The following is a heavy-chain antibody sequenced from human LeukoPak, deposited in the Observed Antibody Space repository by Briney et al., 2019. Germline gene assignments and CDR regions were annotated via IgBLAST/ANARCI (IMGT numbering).Heavy chain of an antibody. D-gene: IGHD1-26*01. CDR1: GYSFTNYW. Sequence: GESLKISCKGSGYSFTNYWIGWVRQMPGKGLKWMGIIYPGDSDARHSPSFQGQVTISADKSISTAYLQWSSLKASDTAMYSCARRRDLYSGSYYPFDYWGQGTLVTVSS. J-gene: IGHJ4*02. CDR3: ARRRDLYSGSYYPFDY. CDR2: IYPGDSDA. V-gene: IGHV5-51*01.